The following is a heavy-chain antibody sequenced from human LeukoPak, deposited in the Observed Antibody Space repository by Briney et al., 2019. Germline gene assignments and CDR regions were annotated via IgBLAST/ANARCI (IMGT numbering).Heavy chain of an antibody. CDR1: GFTFSSYE. Sequence: GGSLILSCAASGFTFSSYEMNWVRQAPGKGLEWVSYISSSGSTIYYADSVKGRFTISRDNSKNTLYLQMNSLRAEDTAVYYCARSNGDAFDIWGQGTMVTVSS. CDR2: ISSSGSTI. CDR3: ARSNGDAFDI. D-gene: IGHD2-8*01. J-gene: IGHJ3*02. V-gene: IGHV3-48*03.